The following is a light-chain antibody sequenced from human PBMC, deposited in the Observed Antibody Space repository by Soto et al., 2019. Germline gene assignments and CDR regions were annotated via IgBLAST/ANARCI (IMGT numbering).Light chain of an antibody. CDR1: QTVSRN. CDR3: QQYDNWPPWT. Sequence: EVVMTQSPATLSVSLGARPTPSCRASQTVSRNLAWYQQQPGQAHRLLIYGASTRATGVPPRFIGIVSAAEFPPTISSLQPDDFASYDGQQYDNWPPWTFCQGTKV. CDR2: GAS. V-gene: IGKV3-15*01. J-gene: IGKJ1*01.